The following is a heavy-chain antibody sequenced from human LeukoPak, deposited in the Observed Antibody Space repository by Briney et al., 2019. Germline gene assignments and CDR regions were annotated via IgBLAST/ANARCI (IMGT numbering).Heavy chain of an antibody. CDR3: ARDDHPVTTGGSYFDY. CDR1: GGSISSSSYY. J-gene: IGHJ4*02. CDR2: IYYSGST. D-gene: IGHD4-17*01. Sequence: SETLSLTCTVSGGSISSSSYYRGWIRQPPGKGLEWIGSIYYSGSTHYNPSLKSRVTISVDTSKNQFSLKLSSVTAADTAVYYCARDDHPVTTGGSYFDYWGQGTLVTVSS. V-gene: IGHV4-39*02.